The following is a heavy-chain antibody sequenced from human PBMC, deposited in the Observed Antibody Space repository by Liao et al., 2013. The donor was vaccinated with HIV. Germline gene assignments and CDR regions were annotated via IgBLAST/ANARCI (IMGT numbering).Heavy chain of an antibody. CDR2: IYYRGST. V-gene: IGHV4-61*08. Sequence: QVQLQESGPGLVKPSQTLSLTCTVSGASISSGAHYWSWIRQPPGKGLEWIGYIYYRGSTNYNPSLKSRVTISVDTSKNQFSLKLSSVTAADTAMYYCARESPYYYGSGSSYFVFDYWGQGTLVTVSS. J-gene: IGHJ4*02. D-gene: IGHD3-10*01. CDR1: GASISSGAHY. CDR3: ARESPYYYGSGSSYFVFDY.